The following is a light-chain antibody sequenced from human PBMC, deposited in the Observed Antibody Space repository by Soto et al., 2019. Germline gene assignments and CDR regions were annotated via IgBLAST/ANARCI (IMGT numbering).Light chain of an antibody. J-gene: IGKJ5*01. V-gene: IGKV1-39*01. Sequence: EIQMTHSPSSLSASVGDRVTSTCRASQSISNYLNWYQRKPGKAPKLLIYAASSLQSGVPSRFSGSGSGTDFTLTISSLQPEDFATYYCQQSYSTPITFGQGTRLEIK. CDR3: QQSYSTPIT. CDR2: AAS. CDR1: QSISNY.